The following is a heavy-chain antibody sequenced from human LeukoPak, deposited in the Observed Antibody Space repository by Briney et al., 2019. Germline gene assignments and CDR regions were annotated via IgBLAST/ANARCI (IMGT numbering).Heavy chain of an antibody. CDR2: INPNSGGT. Sequence: ASVKVSCKASGYTFTGYYMHWVRQAPGQGLEWMGWINPNSGGTNYAQKFQGWVTMTRDTSISTAYMELSRLRSDDTAVYYCARAPIAVADPRDYYYGMDVWGQGTTVTVSS. CDR3: ARAPIAVADPRDYYYGMDV. V-gene: IGHV1-2*04. J-gene: IGHJ6*02. D-gene: IGHD6-19*01. CDR1: GYTFTGYY.